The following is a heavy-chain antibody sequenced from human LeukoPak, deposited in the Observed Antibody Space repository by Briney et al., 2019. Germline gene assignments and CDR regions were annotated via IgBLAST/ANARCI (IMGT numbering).Heavy chain of an antibody. D-gene: IGHD5-12*01. J-gene: IGHJ4*02. V-gene: IGHV4-34*01. CDR1: GGSFSGYY. CDR2: INHSGST. CDR3: ARGGISGYVY. Sequence: SETLSLTCAVYGGSFSGYYWSWIRQPPGKGREWIGEINHSGSTNYNPSLKSRVTISVDTSKNQFSLKLSSVTAADTAVYYCARGGISGYVYWGQGTLLTVSS.